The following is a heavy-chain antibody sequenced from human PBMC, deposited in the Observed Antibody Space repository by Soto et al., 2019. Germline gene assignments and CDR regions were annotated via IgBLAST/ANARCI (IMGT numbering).Heavy chain of an antibody. D-gene: IGHD3-16*01. V-gene: IGHV4-34*01. Sequence: SETLSLTCAVYGGSFSGYYWSWIRQPPGKGLEWIGEINHSGSTNYNPSLKSRVTISVDTSKNRFSLKLSSVTAADTAVYYCARRGDYISLDYWGQGTLVTVSS. J-gene: IGHJ4*02. CDR1: GGSFSGYY. CDR3: ARRGDYISLDY. CDR2: INHSGST.